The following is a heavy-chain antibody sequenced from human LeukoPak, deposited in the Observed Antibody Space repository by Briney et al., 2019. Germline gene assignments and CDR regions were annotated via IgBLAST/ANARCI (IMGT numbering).Heavy chain of an antibody. CDR2: ISGSGGTT. Sequence: PGGSLRLSCAASGFTFSSYAMSWVRQAPGKGLEWVSAISGSGGTTYYADSVKGRFTISRDNSKNTLYLQMNSLRAEDAALYYCAKDTVGATDSPIDYWGQGTLVTVSS. J-gene: IGHJ4*02. D-gene: IGHD1-26*01. CDR3: AKDTVGATDSPIDY. CDR1: GFTFSSYA. V-gene: IGHV3-23*01.